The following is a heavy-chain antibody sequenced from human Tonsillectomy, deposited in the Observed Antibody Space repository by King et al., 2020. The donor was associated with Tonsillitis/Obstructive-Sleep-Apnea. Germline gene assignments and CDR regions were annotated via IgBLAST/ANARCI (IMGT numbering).Heavy chain of an antibody. Sequence: QLVQSGAEVKKPGASVKVSCKASGYTFTSYAMHWVRQAPGQRLEWMGWINAGNGNTKYSQKFQGRVTITRDTSASTAYMELSSLRSEDTAVHYCARGQMSYYDFWSGYYMLYYFDYWGQGTLVTVSS. CDR3: ARGQMSYYDFWSGYYMLYYFDY. V-gene: IGHV1-3*01. CDR1: GYTFTSYA. J-gene: IGHJ4*02. CDR2: INAGNGNT. D-gene: IGHD3-3*01.